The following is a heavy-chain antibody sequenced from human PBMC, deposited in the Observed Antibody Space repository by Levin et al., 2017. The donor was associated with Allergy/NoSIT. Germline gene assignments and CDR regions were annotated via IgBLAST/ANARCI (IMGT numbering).Heavy chain of an antibody. Sequence: GESLKISCAASGFTFSDYYMSWIRQAPGKGLEWVSYISSSGSTIYYADSVKGRFTISRDNAKNSLYLQMNSLRAEDTAVYYCASGRRGRSVKSGFGELFPLRWRYYGMDVWGQGTTVTVSS. V-gene: IGHV3-11*01. CDR3: ASGRRGRSVKSGFGELFPLRWRYYGMDV. J-gene: IGHJ6*02. CDR2: ISSSGSTI. CDR1: GFTFSDYY. D-gene: IGHD3-10*01.